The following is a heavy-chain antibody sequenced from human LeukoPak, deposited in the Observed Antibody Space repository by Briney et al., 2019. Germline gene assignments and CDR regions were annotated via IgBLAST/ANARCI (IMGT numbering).Heavy chain of an antibody. D-gene: IGHD3-10*01. CDR2: ISGSGGST. CDR3: ARDPRSAAGAYYFDY. V-gene: IGHV3-23*01. CDR1: GFTFSSYG. J-gene: IGHJ4*02. Sequence: TGGSLRLSCAASGFTFSSYGMSWVRRAPGKGLEWVSAISGSGGSTYYADSVKGRFTISRDNSKNTLYLQMNSLRAEDTAVYYCARDPRSAAGAYYFDYWGQGTLVTVSS.